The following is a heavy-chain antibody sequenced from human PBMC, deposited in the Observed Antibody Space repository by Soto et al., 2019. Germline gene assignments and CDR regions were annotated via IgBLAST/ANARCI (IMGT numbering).Heavy chain of an antibody. Sequence: SETLSLTCTVCGGSISSYYWSWIRQPAGKGLEWIGRIYTSGSTNYNPSLKSRVTMSVDTSKNQFSLKLSSVTAADTAVYYCAREIIAAAGTETYYYYGMDVWGQGTTVTVSS. CDR1: GGSISSYY. D-gene: IGHD6-13*01. CDR3: AREIIAAAGTETYYYYGMDV. J-gene: IGHJ6*02. CDR2: IYTSGST. V-gene: IGHV4-4*07.